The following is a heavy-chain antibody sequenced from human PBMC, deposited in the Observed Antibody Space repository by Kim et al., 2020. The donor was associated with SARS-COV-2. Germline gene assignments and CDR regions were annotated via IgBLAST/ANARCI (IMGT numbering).Heavy chain of an antibody. J-gene: IGHJ4*02. CDR3: ARGPDAVLYIDY. V-gene: IGHV1-46*01. Sequence: NYAQKFQGRVTMTRDTSTSTVYMELRSLRSEDTAVYYCARGPDAVLYIDYWGQGTLVTVSS. D-gene: IGHD6-19*01.